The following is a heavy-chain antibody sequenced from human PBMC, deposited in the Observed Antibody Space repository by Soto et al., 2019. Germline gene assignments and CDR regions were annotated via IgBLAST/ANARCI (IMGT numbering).Heavy chain of an antibody. J-gene: IGHJ4*02. CDR3: ASRSATVLSLTY. CDR2: VHHSGTT. Sequence: SETLSLTGAVSGGSVNTGYWWSWVRQPPGKGLEWIGEVHHSGTTNYIQSLTSRLTMSVDKSGNQVSLELTSVAAEDTAVYYCASRSATVLSLTYWGPGTQVTVSS. D-gene: IGHD2-8*01. V-gene: IGHV4-4*02. CDR1: GGSVNTGYW.